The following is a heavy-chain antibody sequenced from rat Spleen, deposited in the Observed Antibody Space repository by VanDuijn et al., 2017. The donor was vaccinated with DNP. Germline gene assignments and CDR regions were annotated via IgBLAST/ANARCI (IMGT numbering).Heavy chain of an antibody. CDR1: GFTFSTAW. J-gene: IGHJ4*01. CDR3: ARHGEVPTRFAMDA. V-gene: IGHV6-6*01. Sequence: EVQVLESGGGLVQPGNSLKLSCATSGFTFSTAWMYWYRQFPEKRLEWVARIKAKSNNYATDYTESVKGRFTISRDDSKSSIYLQMDSLRSEETATYYCARHGEVPTRFAMDAWGQGTSVTVTS. CDR2: IKAKSNNYAT. D-gene: IGHD1-11*01.